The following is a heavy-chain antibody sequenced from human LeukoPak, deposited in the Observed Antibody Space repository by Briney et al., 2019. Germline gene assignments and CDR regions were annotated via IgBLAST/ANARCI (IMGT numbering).Heavy chain of an antibody. CDR2: IYTSGST. CDR1: GGSISSGSYY. D-gene: IGHD5-12*01. V-gene: IGHV4-61*02. Sequence: PSETLSLTCTVSGGSISSGSYYWSWIRQPAGKGLEWIGRIYTSGSTNYNPSLKSRVTISVDTSKNQFSLKLSSVTAADTAVYYCARGKVATLSLHNWFDPWGQGTLVTVSS. J-gene: IGHJ5*02. CDR3: ARGKVATLSLHNWFDP.